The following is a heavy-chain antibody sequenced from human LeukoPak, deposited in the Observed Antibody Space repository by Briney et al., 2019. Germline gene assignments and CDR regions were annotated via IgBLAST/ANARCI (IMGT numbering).Heavy chain of an antibody. CDR2: ISYDGSNK. Sequence: GRSLRLSCAASGFTFSSYAMHWVRQAPGKGLEWVAVISYDGSNKYYADSVKGRFTISRDNSKNTLYLQMNSLRAEDTAVYYCARGRREFGITGPSDYWGQGTLVTVSS. D-gene: IGHD1-20*01. CDR3: ARGRREFGITGPSDY. J-gene: IGHJ4*02. V-gene: IGHV3-30*04. CDR1: GFTFSSYA.